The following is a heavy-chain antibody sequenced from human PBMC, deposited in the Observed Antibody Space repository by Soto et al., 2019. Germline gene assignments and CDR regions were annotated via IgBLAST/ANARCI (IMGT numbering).Heavy chain of an antibody. V-gene: IGHV3-33*01. Sequence: PGGSLRLSCAASGFTFSSYGMHWVRQAPGKGLEWVAVIWYDGSNKYYADSVKGRFTISRDNSNNTLYLQMNSLRAEDTAVYYCARDSATIFYQACLYYSMDVWGQGTTVTVFS. CDR1: GFTFSSYG. J-gene: IGHJ6*02. CDR2: IWYDGSNK. D-gene: IGHD2-2*01. CDR3: ARDSATIFYQACLYYSMDV.